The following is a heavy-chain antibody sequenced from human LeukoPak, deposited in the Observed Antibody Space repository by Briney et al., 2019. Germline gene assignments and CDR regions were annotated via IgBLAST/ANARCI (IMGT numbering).Heavy chain of an antibody. J-gene: IGHJ5*02. V-gene: IGHV4-38-2*01. CDR3: ARSPYGDYGDNWFDP. Sequence: SETLSLTCGVSGYSISSGYYWGWIRQPPGKGLEWIGGISHSGTTYYNPSLKSRVTISVDTSKNQFSLKLSSVTAADTALYYCARSPYGDYGDNWFDPWGQGTLVTVSS. CDR1: GYSISSGYY. D-gene: IGHD4-17*01. CDR2: ISHSGTT.